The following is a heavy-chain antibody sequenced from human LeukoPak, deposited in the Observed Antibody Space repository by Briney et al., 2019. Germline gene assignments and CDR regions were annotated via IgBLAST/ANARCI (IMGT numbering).Heavy chain of an antibody. J-gene: IGHJ5*02. V-gene: IGHV1-46*01. Sequence: ASVKVSCKASGYTFTSYYMHWVRQAPGQGLEWMGIINPSGGSTSYAQKFQGRVTMTRDTSTSTVYMELSSLRSEDTAVYYCARDREAVLLWFGELGAWFDPWGQGTLVTASS. D-gene: IGHD3-10*01. CDR1: GYTFTSYY. CDR3: ARDREAVLLWFGELGAWFDP. CDR2: INPSGGST.